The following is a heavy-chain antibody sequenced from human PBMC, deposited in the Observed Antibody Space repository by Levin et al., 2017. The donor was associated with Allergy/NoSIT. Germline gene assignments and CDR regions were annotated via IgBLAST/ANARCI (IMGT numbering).Heavy chain of an antibody. CDR1: GGSISSYY. Sequence: PSETLSLTCTVSGGSISSYYWSWIRQPPGKGLEWIGYIYYSGSTNYNPSLKSRVTISVDTSKNQFSLKLSSVTAADTAVYYCARESATGDPTPGFFDYWGQGTLVTVSS. CDR3: ARESATGDPTPGFFDY. J-gene: IGHJ4*02. D-gene: IGHD1-26*01. V-gene: IGHV4-59*01. CDR2: IYYSGST.